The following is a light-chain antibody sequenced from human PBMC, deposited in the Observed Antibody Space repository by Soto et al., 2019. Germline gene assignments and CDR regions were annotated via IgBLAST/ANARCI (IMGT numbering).Light chain of an antibody. CDR3: QQRGET. CDR1: QSFSNY. Sequence: EIVLTQSPATLSLSPGDRATLSCRASQSFSNYLAWYQQKPGQAPRLLIYDASKRATGIPARFSGSGSGTDFTLTISSLEPEDFAVYYCQQRGETFGQGTKVEIK. J-gene: IGKJ1*01. V-gene: IGKV3-11*01. CDR2: DAS.